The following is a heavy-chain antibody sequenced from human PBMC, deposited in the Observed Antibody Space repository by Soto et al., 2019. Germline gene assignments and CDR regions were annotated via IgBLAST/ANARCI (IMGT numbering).Heavy chain of an antibody. CDR3: ARSVFP. Sequence: QVQLQESGPGLVKPSQTLSLTCTVSGGSISSGGYYWSWIRQHPGKGLEWIGYIYYSGNTYYNPSLKRRVTIAVDTTKNQFALKLTSVPAADTAVYYCARSVFPWGQGTLVTVSS. CDR1: GGSISSGGYY. V-gene: IGHV4-31*03. CDR2: IYYSGNT. J-gene: IGHJ5*02.